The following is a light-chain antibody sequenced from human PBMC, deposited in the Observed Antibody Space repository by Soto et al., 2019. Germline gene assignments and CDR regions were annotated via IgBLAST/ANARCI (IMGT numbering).Light chain of an antibody. CDR1: QSVSSSY. J-gene: IGKJ5*01. CDR3: QQYGSSPPIT. V-gene: IGKV3-20*01. CDR2: GAS. Sequence: ALTQSPGTLSSSQGERATLSCRASQSVSSSYLAWYQQKPGQAPRLLIYGASSRTAGIPDRFSGSGSGTDFTLTISRLEPEDFAVYYCQQYGSSPPITFGQGTRLEI.